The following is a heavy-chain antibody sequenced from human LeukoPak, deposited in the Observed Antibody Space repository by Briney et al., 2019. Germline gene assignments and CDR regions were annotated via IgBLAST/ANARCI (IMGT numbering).Heavy chain of an antibody. CDR1: GYTFTGYY. CDR3: ARTTNGWYSPFDY. CDR2: INPNGGGT. Sequence: ASVKVSCKASGYTFTGYYMHWVRQAPGQGLEWMGRINPNGGGTNYAQKFQGRVTMTRDTSISTAYMELSRLRSDDTAVYYCARTTNGWYSPFDYWGQGTLVTVSS. J-gene: IGHJ4*02. V-gene: IGHV1-2*06. D-gene: IGHD6-19*01.